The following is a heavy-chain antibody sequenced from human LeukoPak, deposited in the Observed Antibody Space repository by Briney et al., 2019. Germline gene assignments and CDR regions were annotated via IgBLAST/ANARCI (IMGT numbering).Heavy chain of an antibody. Sequence: GGSLRLSCAASGFTFSSYAMSWVRQAPGKGLEWVSAISGSGGSTYYADSVKGRFTISRDNSKNTLYLQMNSLRAEDTAVYYCAKAPYYYDSSGYYYYYFDYWGQGTLVSVSS. CDR3: AKAPYYYDSSGYYYYYFDY. CDR1: GFTFSSYA. V-gene: IGHV3-23*01. D-gene: IGHD3-22*01. J-gene: IGHJ4*02. CDR2: ISGSGGST.